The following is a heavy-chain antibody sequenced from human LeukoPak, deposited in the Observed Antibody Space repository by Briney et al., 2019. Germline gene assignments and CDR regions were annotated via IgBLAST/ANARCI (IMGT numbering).Heavy chain of an antibody. CDR1: GYTFTSYD. Sequence: ASVKVSCKASGYTFTSYDINWVRQGTGQGLEWMGWMNPNSGDTGYAQKFQGRVTMTRNTSISTAYMELSSLRSEDTAVYYCARGGPHCSSTSCYMDFGGKGTTVPVSS. J-gene: IGHJ6*03. CDR2: MNPNSGDT. CDR3: ARGGPHCSSTSCYMDF. V-gene: IGHV1-8*01. D-gene: IGHD2-2*01.